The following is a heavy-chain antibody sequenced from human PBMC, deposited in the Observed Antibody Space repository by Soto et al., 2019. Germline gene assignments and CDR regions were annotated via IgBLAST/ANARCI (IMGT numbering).Heavy chain of an antibody. D-gene: IGHD3-10*01. Sequence: SETLCLTCTVSGGSISSSSYYWGWIRQPPGKGLEWIGEINHSGSTNYNPSLKSRVTISVDTSKNQFSLKLSSVTAADTAVYYCARGVVKRSRGVIWTKGWFDPWGQGTLVTVSS. CDR2: INHSGST. J-gene: IGHJ5*02. CDR3: ARGVVKRSRGVIWTKGWFDP. V-gene: IGHV4-39*07. CDR1: GGSISSSSYY.